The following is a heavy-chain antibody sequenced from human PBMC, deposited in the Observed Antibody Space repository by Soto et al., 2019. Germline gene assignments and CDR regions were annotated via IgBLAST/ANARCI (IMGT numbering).Heavy chain of an antibody. CDR2: IYSDGRT. CDR1: GFIVSSSY. CDR3: ARCSGWYGQCYFDC. J-gene: IGHJ4*02. V-gene: IGHV3-53*02. Sequence: DVQLVETGGGLIQPGGSLRLSCAASGFIVSSSYMSWVRQAPGKGLEWVPVIYSDGRTYYADSVKGRFTISRDNSKNTLYLQMNSLSAEDTAVYYCARCSGWYGQCYFDCWGQGTLVTVSS. D-gene: IGHD6-13*01.